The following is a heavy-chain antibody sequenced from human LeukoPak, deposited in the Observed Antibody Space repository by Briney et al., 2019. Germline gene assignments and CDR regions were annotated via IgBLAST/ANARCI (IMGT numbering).Heavy chain of an antibody. V-gene: IGHV3-13*01. CDR1: GFTFSSYD. J-gene: IGHJ2*01. Sequence: GGSLRLSCAASGFTFSSYDMHWVRQATGKGLEWVSAIGTAGDTYYPGSVKGRFTISRENAKNSLYLQMNSLRAGDTAVYYCARVSLYSGYDLSPWYFDLWGRGTLVTVSS. CDR2: IGTAGDT. CDR3: ARVSLYSGYDLSPWYFDL. D-gene: IGHD5-12*01.